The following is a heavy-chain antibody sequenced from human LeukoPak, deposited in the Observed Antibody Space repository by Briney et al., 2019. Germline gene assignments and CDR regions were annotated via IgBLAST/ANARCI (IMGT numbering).Heavy chain of an antibody. J-gene: IGHJ5*02. CDR1: GYTFTGYY. CDR2: INPNSGGT. V-gene: IGHV1-2*02. Sequence: ASVKVSCKASGYTFTGYYMHWVRQAPGQGLEWMGWINPNSGGTNYAQKFQGRVTVTRDTSISTAYMELSRLRSDDTAVYYCARDLPGTTPQIPFDPWGQGTLVTVSS. CDR3: ARDLPGTTPQIPFDP. D-gene: IGHD1-7*01.